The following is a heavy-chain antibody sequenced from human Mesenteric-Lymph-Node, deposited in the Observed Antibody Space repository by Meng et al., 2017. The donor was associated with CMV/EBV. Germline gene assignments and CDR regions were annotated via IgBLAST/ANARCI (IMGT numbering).Heavy chain of an antibody. CDR3: ARGSYCSSASCHSANFDF. Sequence: SETLSLTCAVYGGSFNDYYWSWIRQPPGRGLEWIGEINHSGTTNYNSSLKSRVTISVDTSKNQFSLRLSSVTAADTAVYYCARGSYCSSASCHSANFDFWGQGTLVTVSS. D-gene: IGHD2-2*01. CDR1: GGSFNDYY. J-gene: IGHJ4*02. V-gene: IGHV4-34*01. CDR2: INHSGTT.